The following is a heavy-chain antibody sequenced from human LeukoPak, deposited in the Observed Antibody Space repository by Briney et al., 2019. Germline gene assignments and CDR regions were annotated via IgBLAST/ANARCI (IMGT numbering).Heavy chain of an antibody. CDR2: ISFSDGRT. CDR1: GFTFSNRA. Sequence: GGSLRLSCAASGFTFSNRAMSWVRQAPGKGLEWVSGISFSDGRTYYADSVKGRFTTSGDNSKNTLYLQMNSLRAEDTAVYYCAKDLSFTYYYDSSGVHYFEHWGQGTLVTVSS. J-gene: IGHJ4*02. V-gene: IGHV3-23*01. CDR3: AKDLSFTYYYDSSGVHYFEH. D-gene: IGHD3-22*01.